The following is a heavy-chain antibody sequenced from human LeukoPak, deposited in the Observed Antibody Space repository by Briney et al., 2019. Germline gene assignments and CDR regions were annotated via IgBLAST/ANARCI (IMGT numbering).Heavy chain of an antibody. Sequence: SWVRQAPGKGLEWIGYIYYSGSTYYNPSLKSRVTISVDTSKNQFSLKLSSVTAADTAVYYCARRFASAFDIWGQGTMVTVSS. V-gene: IGHV4-30-4*01. D-gene: IGHD3-3*01. J-gene: IGHJ3*02. CDR3: ARRFASAFDI. CDR2: IYYSGST.